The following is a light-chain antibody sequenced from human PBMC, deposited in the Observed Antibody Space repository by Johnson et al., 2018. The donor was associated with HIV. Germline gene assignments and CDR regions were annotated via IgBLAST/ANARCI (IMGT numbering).Light chain of an antibody. Sequence: QSVLTQPPSVSAAPGQKVTISCSGNRSNIGDNFVSWYQHLPGTAPKLLVYDNSKRPSGIPDRFSATKSGTSATLGITGLQTGDEADYYCGTWDSSLSAGGANYVFGTGTKVTVL. CDR1: RSNIGDNF. CDR2: DNS. J-gene: IGLJ1*01. V-gene: IGLV1-51*01. CDR3: GTWDSSLSAGGANYV.